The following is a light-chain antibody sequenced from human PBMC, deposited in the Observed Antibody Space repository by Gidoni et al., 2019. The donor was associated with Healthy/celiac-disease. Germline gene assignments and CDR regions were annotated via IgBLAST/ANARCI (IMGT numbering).Light chain of an antibody. CDR3: QQYYSTPGT. J-gene: IGKJ3*01. CDR1: QSVLYSSNNKNY. V-gene: IGKV4-1*01. Sequence: DIGMTQSPDSLAVSLGERATINCKSSQSVLYSSNNKNYLAWYQQKPGQPPKLLIYWASTRESGVPDRFSGSGSGTDFTLTISSLQAEDVAVYYCQQYYSTPGTFGPGTKVDIK. CDR2: WAS.